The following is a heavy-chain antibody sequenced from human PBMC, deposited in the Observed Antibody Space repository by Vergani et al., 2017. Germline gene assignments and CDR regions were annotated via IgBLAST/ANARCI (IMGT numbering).Heavy chain of an antibody. CDR3: AKGGRSVVVVTLDYGMDV. D-gene: IGHD2-21*02. CDR2: ISGSGGST. Sequence: EVQLLESGGGLVQPGGSLRLSCAASGFTFSSYAMSWVRQAPGKGLEWVSAISGSGGSTYYADSVKGRFTISRDNSKNTLYLQMNSLRAEDTAVYYCAKGGRSVVVVTLDYGMDVWGQGTTVTVSS. V-gene: IGHV3-23*01. J-gene: IGHJ6*02. CDR1: GFTFSSYA.